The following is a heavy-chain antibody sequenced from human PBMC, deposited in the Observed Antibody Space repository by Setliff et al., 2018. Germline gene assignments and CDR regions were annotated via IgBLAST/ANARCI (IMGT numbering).Heavy chain of an antibody. CDR3: ARDQFRKSGGLYY. CDR1: GFTVSTFS. D-gene: IGHD2-15*01. J-gene: IGHJ4*02. V-gene: IGHV3-30*03. Sequence: PGGSLRLSCAASGFTVSTFSMHWVRQTPVKGLEWVATLSDDGTNEFYADSVKGRFTVFRDNSKNTLYLQMTSLRADDAAMYYCARDQFRKSGGLYYWGQGTLVTVS. CDR2: LSDDGTNE.